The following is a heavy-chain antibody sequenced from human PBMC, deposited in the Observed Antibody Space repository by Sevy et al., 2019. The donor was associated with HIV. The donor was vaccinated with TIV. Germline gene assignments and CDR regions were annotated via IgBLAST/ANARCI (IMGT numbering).Heavy chain of an antibody. CDR1: GFSISSDYY. D-gene: IGHD3-10*01. CDR3: ARDYYGSGSYYEFVY. J-gene: IGHJ4*02. CDR2: IYDGGST. Sequence: SETLSLTCTVSGFSISSDYYWGWIRQPPGKGLEWIGSIYDGGSTYYNPSLKSRVTISIETSKNQFSLKLSSVTAADTAVYYCARDYYGSGSYYEFVYWGQGTLVTVSS. V-gene: IGHV4-38-2*02.